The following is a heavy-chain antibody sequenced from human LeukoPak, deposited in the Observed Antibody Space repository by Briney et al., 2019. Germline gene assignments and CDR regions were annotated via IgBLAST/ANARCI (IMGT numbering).Heavy chain of an antibody. CDR1: GGTFSSYA. V-gene: IGHV1-69*06. D-gene: IGHD1-26*01. Sequence: SVKVSCKASGGTFSSYAISWVRQAPGQGLEWMGGIIPIFGTANYAQKFQGRVTITADKSTSTAYMELSSLRSEDTAVYYCARDLMIVGATGSFDYWGQGTLVTVSS. J-gene: IGHJ4*02. CDR2: IIPIFGTA. CDR3: ARDLMIVGATGSFDY.